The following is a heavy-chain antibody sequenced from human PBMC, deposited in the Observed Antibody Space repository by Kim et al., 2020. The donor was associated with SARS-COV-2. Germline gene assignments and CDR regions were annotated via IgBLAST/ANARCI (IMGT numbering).Heavy chain of an antibody. D-gene: IGHD3-16*01. V-gene: IGHV3-33*06. Sequence: VTGRFTISRDNSKNTLYLQMNSLRAEDTAVYYCAKDRSAVDVGGSCSGMDVWGQGTTVTVSS. CDR3: AKDRSAVDVGGSCSGMDV. J-gene: IGHJ6*02.